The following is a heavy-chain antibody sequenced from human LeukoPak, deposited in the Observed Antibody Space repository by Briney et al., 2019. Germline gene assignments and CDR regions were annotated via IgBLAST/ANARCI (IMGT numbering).Heavy chain of an antibody. Sequence: GASVKVSCKASGYTFTSYYMHWVRQAPGQGLEWMGIINPSGGSTSYAQKFQGRVTMTRDMSTSTVYMELSSLGSEDTAVYYCATQRWLQSDFDYWGQGTLVTVSS. CDR1: GYTFTSYY. J-gene: IGHJ4*02. CDR3: ATQRWLQSDFDY. D-gene: IGHD5-24*01. V-gene: IGHV1-46*01. CDR2: INPSGGST.